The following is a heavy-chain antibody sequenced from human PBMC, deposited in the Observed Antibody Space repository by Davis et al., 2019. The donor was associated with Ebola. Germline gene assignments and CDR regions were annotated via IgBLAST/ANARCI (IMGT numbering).Heavy chain of an antibody. D-gene: IGHD3-22*01. Sequence: GESLKISCKGSGYSFTNMWISWVRQMPGKGLEWMGRIDPSDSYTNYSPSFQGHVTIEADKSIRTAYLQWSSLKASDTAMYYCARYLPFTTDDYYYYYGMDVWGQGTTVTVSS. CDR1: GYSFTNMW. CDR3: ARYLPFTTDDYYYYYGMDV. CDR2: IDPSDSYT. J-gene: IGHJ6*02. V-gene: IGHV5-10-1*01.